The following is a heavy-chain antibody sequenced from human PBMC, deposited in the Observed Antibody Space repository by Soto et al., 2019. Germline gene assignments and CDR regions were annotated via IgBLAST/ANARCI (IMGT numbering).Heavy chain of an antibody. CDR1: GYTFSSYG. D-gene: IGHD5-12*01. J-gene: IGHJ4*02. CDR3: ARRRYSGYDLTSQEDY. V-gene: IGHV1-18*01. CDR2: ISVYNGNT. Sequence: ASVKVSCKASGYTFSSYGISWVRQAPGQGLEWMGWISVYNGNTYYAQRLQGRVTMTTDTSTSTAYMELRSLRSDDTAMYYCARRRYSGYDLTSQEDYWGQGTQVTVSS.